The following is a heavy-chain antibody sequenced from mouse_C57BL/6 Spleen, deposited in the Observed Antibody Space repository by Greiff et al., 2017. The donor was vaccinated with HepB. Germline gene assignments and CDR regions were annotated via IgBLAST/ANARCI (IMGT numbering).Heavy chain of an antibody. CDR3: TRWGNYDPSYAMDY. V-gene: IGHV1-15*01. CDR2: IDPETGGT. Sequence: VQVVESGAELVRPGASVTLSCKASGYTFTDYEMHWVKQTPVHGLEWIGAIDPETGGTAYNQKFKGKAILTADKSSSTAYMKLRSLTSEDSAVYYCTRWGNYDPSYAMDYWGQGTSVTVSS. D-gene: IGHD2-1*01. J-gene: IGHJ4*01. CDR1: GYTFTDYE.